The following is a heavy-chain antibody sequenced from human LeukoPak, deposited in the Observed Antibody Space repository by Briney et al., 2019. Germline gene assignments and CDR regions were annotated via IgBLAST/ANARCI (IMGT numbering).Heavy chain of an antibody. D-gene: IGHD6-13*01. CDR2: IYYSGST. Sequence: PSETLSLTCIISGGSIGPYYWSWIRQAAGKGLEWIGYIYYSGSTNYNPSLKSRVTISVDTSKNQFSLKLSSVTAADTAVYYCARGDKQQQPFDYWGQGTLVTVSS. CDR1: GGSIGPYY. CDR3: ARGDKQQQPFDY. V-gene: IGHV4-59*01. J-gene: IGHJ4*02.